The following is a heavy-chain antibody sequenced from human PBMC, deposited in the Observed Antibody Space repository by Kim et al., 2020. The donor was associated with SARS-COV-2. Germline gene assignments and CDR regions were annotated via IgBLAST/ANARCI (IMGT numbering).Heavy chain of an antibody. J-gene: IGHJ4*02. D-gene: IGHD3-16*01. V-gene: IGHV3-48*03. CDR2: ISRGSGSTI. Sequence: GGSLRLSCVASGFTFSNYDMIWVRQAPGKGLEWVSFISRGSGSTITYADSVKGRLTISRDNAKNSLFLQMDSLRAEDTAMYFCTRNGGGLGLWGQAALAT. CDR3: TRNGGGLGL. CDR1: GFTFSNYD.